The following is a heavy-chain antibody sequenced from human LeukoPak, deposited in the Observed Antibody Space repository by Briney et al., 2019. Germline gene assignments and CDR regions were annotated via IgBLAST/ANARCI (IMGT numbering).Heavy chain of an antibody. CDR3: ARDHYVWGTYRYFEY. Sequence: ASVKVSCKASGYTFTSYYMHWVRQAPGQGLEWMGIINPSGGSTSYAQKFQGRVTMTRDTSTSTVYMELSSLRSEDTAVYYCARDHYVWGTYRYFEYWGQGTLVTVSS. CDR1: GYTFTSYY. CDR2: INPSGGST. D-gene: IGHD3-16*02. J-gene: IGHJ4*02. V-gene: IGHV1-46*01.